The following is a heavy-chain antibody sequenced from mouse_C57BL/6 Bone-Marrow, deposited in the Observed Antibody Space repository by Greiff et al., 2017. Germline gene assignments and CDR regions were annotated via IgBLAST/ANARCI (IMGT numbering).Heavy chain of an antibody. D-gene: IGHD1-1*01. CDR2: IDPSDSYT. CDR1: GYTFTSYW. J-gene: IGHJ2*01. CDR3: ARAYYYGSSYVDY. Sequence: QVQLQQPGAELVMPGASVKLSCKASGYTFTSYWMHWVKQRPGQGLEWIGEIDPSDSYTNYNQKFKGKSTLTVDKSSSTAYMQLSSLTSEDSAVXYCARAYYYGSSYVDYWGQGTTLTVSS. V-gene: IGHV1-69*01.